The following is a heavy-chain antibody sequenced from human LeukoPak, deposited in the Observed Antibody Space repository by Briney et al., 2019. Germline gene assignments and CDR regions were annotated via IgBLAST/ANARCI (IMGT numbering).Heavy chain of an antibody. V-gene: IGHV5-51*01. Sequence: GESLKISCKGSGYGFTSYWIGWVRQMPGKGLEWMGIIYPGNSDTKYSPSFQGQVTISVDKSVNTAYLQWDSLKAADTAIYYCARGRGYTYGYPENWFDPWGQGTPVTVSS. CDR1: GYGFTSYW. D-gene: IGHD5-18*01. CDR3: ARGRGYTYGYPENWFDP. CDR2: IYPGNSDT. J-gene: IGHJ5*02.